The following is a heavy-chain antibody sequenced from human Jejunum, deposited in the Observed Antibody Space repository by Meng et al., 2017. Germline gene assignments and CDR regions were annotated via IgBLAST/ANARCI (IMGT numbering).Heavy chain of an antibody. J-gene: IGHJ4*02. CDR1: GFIFSNYV. CDR3: ASKGFWSGYYNEY. CDR2: ISYDGNNK. V-gene: IGHV3-30-3*01. D-gene: IGHD3-3*01. Sequence: QVQLVESGGRVVQPGRSLGLSCAASGFIFSNYVMFWVRQAPGKGLEWVALISYDGNNKFYADSVKGRFTISRDNSNNTLYLQMNSLRVEDTAVYYCASKGFWSGYYNEYLGQGTLVTVSS.